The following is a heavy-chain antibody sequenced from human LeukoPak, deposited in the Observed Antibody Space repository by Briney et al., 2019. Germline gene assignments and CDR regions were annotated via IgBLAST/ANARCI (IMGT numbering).Heavy chain of an antibody. D-gene: IGHD3-22*01. CDR2: ISRGSSTI. Sequence: GGSLRLSCAASGFTLSSYTMNWVRQAPGKGLEWVSYISRGSSTIYYADSVKGRFTISRDNAKNSLYLQMNSLRDEDTAVYYCASIYGSSGYSDYWGQGTLVTVSS. J-gene: IGHJ4*02. CDR1: GFTLSSYT. V-gene: IGHV3-48*02. CDR3: ASIYGSSGYSDY.